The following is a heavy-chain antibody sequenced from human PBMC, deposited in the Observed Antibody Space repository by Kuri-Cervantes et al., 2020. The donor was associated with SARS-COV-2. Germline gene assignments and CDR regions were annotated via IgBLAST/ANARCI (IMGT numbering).Heavy chain of an antibody. CDR1: GGSFSGYY. D-gene: IGHD2-15*01. CDR3: ASSGHKVAFDI. V-gene: IGHV4-34*01. CDR2: IKHSGST. Sequence: SETLSLTCAVYGGSFSGYYWSWIRQPPGKGLEWIGEIKHSGSTNYNPSLKSRVTISVDTSKNQFSLKLSSVTAADTAVYYCASSGHKVAFDIWGQGTMVTVSS. J-gene: IGHJ3*02.